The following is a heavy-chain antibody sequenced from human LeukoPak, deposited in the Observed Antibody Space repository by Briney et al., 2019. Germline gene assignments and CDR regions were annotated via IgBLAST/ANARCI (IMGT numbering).Heavy chain of an antibody. CDR1: GFTFSSYA. CDR3: ARGLSGTYFALDY. J-gene: IGHJ4*02. Sequence: GGSLRLSCAASGFTFSSYAMNWVRQAPGKGLEWVSGTSGSGSSTYYADSVKGRFTISRDNSKNTLSLQMNSLRAEDTAVYYCARGLSGTYFALDYWGQGIRVTVSS. D-gene: IGHD3-10*01. CDR2: TSGSGSST. V-gene: IGHV3-23*01.